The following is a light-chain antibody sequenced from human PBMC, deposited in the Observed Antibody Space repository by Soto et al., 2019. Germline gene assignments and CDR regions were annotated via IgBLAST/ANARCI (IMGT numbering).Light chain of an antibody. V-gene: IGKV3-11*01. CDR3: QHRSNWPWT. CDR2: DAS. J-gene: IGKJ1*01. CDR1: SSVSSY. Sequence: EIVLTQSPATLSLSPGERASLSCRASSSVSSYLAWYQQKPGQAPRLLIYDASNRATGIPARFSGSGSGTDFTLTISRLEPEDFAVYYCQHRSNWPWTFGQGTKVEIK.